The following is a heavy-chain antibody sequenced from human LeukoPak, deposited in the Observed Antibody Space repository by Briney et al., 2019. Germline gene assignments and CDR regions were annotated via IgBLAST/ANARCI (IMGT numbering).Heavy chain of an antibody. V-gene: IGHV3-23*01. D-gene: IGHD3-10*01. CDR2: ISDSGGST. Sequence: GGSLRLSCAASGFTFSNYAMSWVRQAPGKGLEWVSIISDSGGSTYYADSVKGRFTISRDSSKSTLYQQMNSLSAEDTAIYYCAKRVSYSSGSHFDYWGQGTLVTVSS. CDR3: AKRVSYSSGSHFDY. CDR1: GFTFSNYA. J-gene: IGHJ4*02.